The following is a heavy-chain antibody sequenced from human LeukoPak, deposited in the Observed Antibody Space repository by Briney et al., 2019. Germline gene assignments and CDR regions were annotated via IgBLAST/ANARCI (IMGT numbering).Heavy chain of an antibody. D-gene: IGHD3-10*01. CDR1: GDSVSSNSAG. CDR3: ARHPTNPGADY. V-gene: IGHV6-1*01. J-gene: IGHJ4*02. CDR2: TYYRSKWYN. Sequence: SQTLSLTCAISGDSVSSNSAGWNWIRQSPSRGLEWLGRTYYRSKWYNDDAVSVKSRITINPDTAKNQFSLQLNSVTAADTAVYFCARHPTNPGADYWGQGTLVTVSS.